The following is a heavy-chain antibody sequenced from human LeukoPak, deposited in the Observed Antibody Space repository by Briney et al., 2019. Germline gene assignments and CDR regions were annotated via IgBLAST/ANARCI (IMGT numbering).Heavy chain of an antibody. CDR2: ISAYNGNT. CDR1: GYTFTSYG. J-gene: IGHJ4*02. Sequence: ASVTVSFKASGYTFTSYGISWVRQAPGQGLEWMGWISAYNGNTNYAQKLQGRVTMTTDTSTSTAYMELRSLRSDDTAVYYCARYVLRYFDPQYYFDYWGQGTLVTVSS. V-gene: IGHV1-18*01. CDR3: ARYVLRYFDPQYYFDY. D-gene: IGHD3-9*01.